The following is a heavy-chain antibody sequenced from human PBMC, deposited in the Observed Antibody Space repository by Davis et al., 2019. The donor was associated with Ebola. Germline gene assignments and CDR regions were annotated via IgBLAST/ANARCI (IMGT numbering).Heavy chain of an antibody. CDR1: GYTFTSYD. Sequence: SVKVSCKASGYTFTSYDINWVRQATGQGLEWMGGIIPQKFQGRVTITADESTSTAYMELSSLRSEDTAVYYCARDSGDFWSGYPFDPWGQGTLVTVSS. CDR3: ARDSGDFWSGYPFDP. CDR2: IIP. J-gene: IGHJ5*02. V-gene: IGHV1-69*13. D-gene: IGHD3-3*01.